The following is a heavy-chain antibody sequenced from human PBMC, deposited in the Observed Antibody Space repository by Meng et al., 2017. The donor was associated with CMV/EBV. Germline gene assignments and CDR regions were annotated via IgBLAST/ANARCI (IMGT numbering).Heavy chain of an antibody. CDR3: ARGNSPEHTEDIVVVPAARAGGYYGMDV. D-gene: IGHD2-2*01. CDR2: INPNSGGT. Sequence: ASVKVSCKASGYTFTGYYMHWVRQAPGQGLEWMGWINPNSGGTNYAQKFQGRVTMTRDTSISTAYMELSRLRSDDMAVYYCARGNSPEHTEDIVVVPAARAGGYYGMDVWGQGTTVTVSS. J-gene: IGHJ6*02. V-gene: IGHV1-2*02. CDR1: GYTFTGYY.